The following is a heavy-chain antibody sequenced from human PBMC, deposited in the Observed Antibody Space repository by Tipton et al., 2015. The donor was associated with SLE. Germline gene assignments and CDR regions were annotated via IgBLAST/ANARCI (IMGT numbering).Heavy chain of an antibody. D-gene: IGHD4-17*01. V-gene: IGHV3-30*04. J-gene: IGHJ6*02. CDR1: GFTFTSYD. Sequence: SLRLSCAASGFTFTSYDMHWVRQAPGKGLEWVAVISYDGRNKYYADSVKGRFTTSRDNSKNTLYLQMNSLRAEDTAVYYCARALGDYGYYYGMDVWGQGTTVTVSS. CDR3: ARALGDYGYYYGMDV. CDR2: ISYDGRNK.